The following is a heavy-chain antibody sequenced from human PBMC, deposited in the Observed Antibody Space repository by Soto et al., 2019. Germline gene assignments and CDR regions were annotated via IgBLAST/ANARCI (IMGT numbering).Heavy chain of an antibody. Sequence: GGSLRLSCAASGFVFSDFQFNWVRQAPGGGLEWLSSITGTSAFTEYAESIEDRFTISRDNPNKLLFLHMDNLRPEDTAVYYCARDNLAFQGAFDLWGQGTLVTVSS. CDR2: ITGTSAFT. CDR1: GFVFSDFQ. J-gene: IGHJ4*02. D-gene: IGHD3-16*01. V-gene: IGHV3-21*01. CDR3: ARDNLAFQGAFDL.